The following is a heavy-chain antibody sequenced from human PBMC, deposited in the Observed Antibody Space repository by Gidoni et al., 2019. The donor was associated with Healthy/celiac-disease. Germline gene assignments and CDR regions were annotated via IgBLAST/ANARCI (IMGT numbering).Heavy chain of an antibody. CDR1: GFTFGSYV. CDR3: ARDRYYDSSGYYQVDAFDI. V-gene: IGHV3-33*01. D-gene: IGHD3-22*01. Sequence: QVPLVESGGGVVQPGRSLRLSCAASGFTFGSYVMHWVREAPGKGLEWVAFIWYDGSNKYYADSVKGRFTISRDNSKNTLYLQMNSLRAEDTAVYYCARDRYYDSSGYYQVDAFDIWGQGTMVTVSS. CDR2: IWYDGSNK. J-gene: IGHJ3*02.